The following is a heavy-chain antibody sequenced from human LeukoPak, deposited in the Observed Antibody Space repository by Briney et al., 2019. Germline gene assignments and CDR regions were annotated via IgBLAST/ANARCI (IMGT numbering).Heavy chain of an antibody. CDR1: GGTFSSYA. CDR2: IFPILGIA. Sequence: GASVKVSCKASGGTFSSYAISWVRQAPGQGLEWMGRIFPILGIANCAQKFQGRVTITADKSTSTAYMELSSLRSEDTAVYYCAREYVVVVVAATRYFDYWGQGTLVTVSS. J-gene: IGHJ4*02. V-gene: IGHV1-69*04. D-gene: IGHD2-15*01. CDR3: AREYVVVVVAATRYFDY.